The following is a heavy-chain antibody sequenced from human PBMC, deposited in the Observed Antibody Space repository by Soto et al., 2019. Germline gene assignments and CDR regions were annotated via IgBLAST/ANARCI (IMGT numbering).Heavy chain of an antibody. CDR3: AREEDSENWFHP. CDR2: IYYSGST. CDR1: GGSISSYY. Sequence: PSETLSLTCTVSGGSISSYYWSWIRQPPGKGLEWIGYIYYSGSTNYNPSLKSRVTISVDTSKNQFSLKLSSVTAADTAVYYCAREEDSENWFHPSGQGTLVTVSS. V-gene: IGHV4-59*01. J-gene: IGHJ5*02.